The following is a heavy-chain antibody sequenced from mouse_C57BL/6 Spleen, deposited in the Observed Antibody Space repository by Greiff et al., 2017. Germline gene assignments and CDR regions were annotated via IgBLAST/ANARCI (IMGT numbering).Heavy chain of an antibody. D-gene: IGHD1-1*01. V-gene: IGHV1-81*01. Sequence: QVQLKQSGAELARPGASVKLSCKASGYTFTSYGISWVKQRPGQGLEWIGEIYPRSGNTYYTEKFKGKATLTADKSSSTAYMELRSLTSEDSAVYFCALRSSYYFDYWGQGTTLTVSS. J-gene: IGHJ2*01. CDR2: IYPRSGNT. CDR3: ALRSSYYFDY. CDR1: GYTFTSYG.